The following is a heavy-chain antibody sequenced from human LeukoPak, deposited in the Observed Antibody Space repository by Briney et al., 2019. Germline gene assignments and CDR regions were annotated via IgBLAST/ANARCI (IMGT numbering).Heavy chain of an antibody. Sequence: SETLSLTSTVSGGSISSSSYYWGWIRQPPGKGLEWIGSIYYSGSTYYNPSLKSRVTISVDTSKNQFSLKLSSVTAADTAVYYCARAYCGGDCYLNWFDPWGQGTLVTVSS. D-gene: IGHD2-21*01. CDR3: ARAYCGGDCYLNWFDP. CDR1: GGSISSSSYY. V-gene: IGHV4-39*01. J-gene: IGHJ5*02. CDR2: IYYSGST.